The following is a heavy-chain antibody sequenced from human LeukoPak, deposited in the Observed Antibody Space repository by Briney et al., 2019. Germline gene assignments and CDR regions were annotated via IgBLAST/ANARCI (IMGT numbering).Heavy chain of an antibody. CDR2: IYYSGST. V-gene: IGHV4-30-4*01. CDR1: GGSISSGAYY. J-gene: IGHJ3*02. D-gene: IGHD5-12*01. CDR3: AIRLRDTAFDI. Sequence: PSETLSLTCTVSGGSISSGAYYWSWLRQPPGKGLEGIGYIYYSGSTYYNPSLKRRVTISVDTSKNKFTLKLSSVTAADTAVYYCAIRLRDTAFDIWGQGTMFTVSA.